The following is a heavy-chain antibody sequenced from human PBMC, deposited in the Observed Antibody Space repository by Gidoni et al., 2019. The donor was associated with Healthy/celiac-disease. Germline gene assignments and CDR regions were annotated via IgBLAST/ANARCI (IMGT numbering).Heavy chain of an antibody. V-gene: IGHV3-21*01. D-gene: IGHD5-12*01. CDR3: ARVGAVEMATILDY. CDR1: GFTFSSYS. Sequence: GESGGGLVKPGGSLRLSCAASGFTFSSYSMNWVRQAPGKGLEWVSSISSSSSYIYYADSVKGRFTISRDNAKNSLYLQMNSLRAEDTAVYYCARVGAVEMATILDYWGQGTLVTVSS. J-gene: IGHJ4*02. CDR2: ISSSSSYI.